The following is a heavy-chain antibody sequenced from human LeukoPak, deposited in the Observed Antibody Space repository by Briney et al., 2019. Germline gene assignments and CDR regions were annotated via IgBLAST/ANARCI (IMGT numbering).Heavy chain of an antibody. J-gene: IGHJ5*02. CDR3: ARGYHNSDPWFDP. Sequence: SETLSLTCTVSGGSISSYYGSWIRQPAGKGLEWIGRIYTSGSTNYNPALKSRVTMSVDMSKNQFSLKLSSVTAADAAVYYCARGYHNSDPWFDPWGLGTLVTVSS. V-gene: IGHV4-4*07. CDR2: IYTSGST. D-gene: IGHD1-1*01. CDR1: GGSISSYY.